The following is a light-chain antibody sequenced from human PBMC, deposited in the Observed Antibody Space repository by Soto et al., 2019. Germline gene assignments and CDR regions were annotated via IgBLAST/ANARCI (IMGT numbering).Light chain of an antibody. CDR1: SNDVGSYNL. CDR2: EVG. CDR3: CSYAGTSTFYG. Sequence: QSVLTQPASVSGSPGQSITISCTGTSNDVGSYNLVSWYQQHPGKAPQLMIYEVGKRPSGVSNRLSGSKSGNTASLTISGLQAEDEADYYCCSYAGTSTFYGFGTGTKVTVL. J-gene: IGLJ1*01. V-gene: IGLV2-23*02.